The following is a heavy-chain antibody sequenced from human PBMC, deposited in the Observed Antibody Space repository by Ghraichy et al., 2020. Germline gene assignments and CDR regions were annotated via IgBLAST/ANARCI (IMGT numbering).Heavy chain of an antibody. CDR2: IIWNSGGT. Sequence: GGSLRLSCVASGFTSHDHGIHWVRQTPGRGLEWVSGIIWNSGGTGYADSVKGRFSISRDNAKNSLYLQMDSLRSEDTALYYCVKDITAGGMEAWGQGTTVTVSS. CDR1: GFTSHDHG. J-gene: IGHJ6*02. CDR3: VKDITAGGMEA. V-gene: IGHV3-9*02. D-gene: IGHD3-16*01.